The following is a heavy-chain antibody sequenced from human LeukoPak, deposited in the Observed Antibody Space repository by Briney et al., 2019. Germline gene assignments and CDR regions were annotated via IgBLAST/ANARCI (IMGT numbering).Heavy chain of an antibody. CDR1: GGTFSTYA. Sequence: GASVKVSCKASGGTFSTYAISWVRHAPGQGLEWMGGIIPILGTANYAQKFQGRVTITADESTSTAYMELSSLRSEDTAVYYCARAGGNYYFDYWGQGTLVTVSS. J-gene: IGHJ4*02. CDR3: ARAGGNYYFDY. CDR2: IIPILGTA. D-gene: IGHD1-14*01. V-gene: IGHV1-69*13.